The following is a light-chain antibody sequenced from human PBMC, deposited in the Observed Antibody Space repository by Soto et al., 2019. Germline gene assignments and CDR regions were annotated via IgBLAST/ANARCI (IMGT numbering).Light chain of an antibody. J-gene: IGKJ5*01. CDR3: QQPNSFPPIT. CDR2: AAS. Sequence: IQLTQSPSYIATSVCNTINSTSSASRGISSWLAWYQQKPGKAPTLLIYAASSLQSGVPSRFSGSGSGIDFTLTISSLQPEDFATYYCQQPNSFPPITFGQGTRLEIK. V-gene: IGKV1-12*01. CDR1: RGISSW.